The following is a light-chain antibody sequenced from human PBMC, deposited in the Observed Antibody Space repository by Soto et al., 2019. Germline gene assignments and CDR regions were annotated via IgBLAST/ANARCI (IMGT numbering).Light chain of an antibody. CDR3: QQYNNWPYT. CDR2: RAS. CDR1: QQVSSN. J-gene: IGKJ2*01. V-gene: IGKV3-15*01. Sequence: EIVMTQSPATLSVSPGGSATLSCRASQQVSSNFAWYRQKPGQAPTLLIYRASTMATGIPASFSGSGSGTEFTLTISSVQSEDFAVYYFQQYNNWPYTLGQRTKFELK.